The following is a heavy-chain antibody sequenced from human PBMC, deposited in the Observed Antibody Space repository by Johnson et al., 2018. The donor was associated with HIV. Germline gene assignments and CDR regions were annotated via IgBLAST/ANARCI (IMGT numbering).Heavy chain of an antibody. J-gene: IGHJ3*02. CDR3: AKTPGDNWYYSEGTDAFDI. V-gene: IGHV3-9*01. Sequence: VQLVEYGGGLVQPGRSLRLSCAASGFTFDDYAMHWVRQAPGKGLEWVSGISWNSGSIGYADSVKGRFTISRDNSKNTLYLQMNSLRPEDTAVYYCAKTPGDNWYYSEGTDAFDIWGQGTMVTVSS. D-gene: IGHD3-22*01. CDR2: ISWNSGSI. CDR1: GFTFDDYA.